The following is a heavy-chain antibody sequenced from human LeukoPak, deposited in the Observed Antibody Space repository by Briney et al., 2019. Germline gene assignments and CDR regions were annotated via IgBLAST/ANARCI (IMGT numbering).Heavy chain of an antibody. CDR3: ARTSGSDHDFDY. Sequence: SETLSPTCTVSGGSISNYYWSWIRQRPGKGLEWIGYIYYSGGTNYNPSLKSRVTISVDTSKNQFSLKLNSVTAADTAVYYCARTSGSDHDFDYWGQGTLVTVSS. D-gene: IGHD5-12*01. CDR1: GGSISNYY. CDR2: IYYSGGT. V-gene: IGHV4-59*08. J-gene: IGHJ4*02.